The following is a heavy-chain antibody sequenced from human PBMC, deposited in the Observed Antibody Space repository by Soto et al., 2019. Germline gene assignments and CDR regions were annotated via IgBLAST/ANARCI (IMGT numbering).Heavy chain of an antibody. Sequence: PSETLSLTCTVSGGSISSSSYYWGWIRQPPXKGLEWIGSIYYSGSTYYNPSLKSRVTISVDTSKNQFSLKLSSVTAADTAVYYCARQGVLLRVLAARTPDLDYWGQGNLVTVSS. D-gene: IGHD6-6*01. CDR3: ARQGVLLRVLAARTPDLDY. CDR2: IYYSGST. J-gene: IGHJ4*02. V-gene: IGHV4-39*01. CDR1: GGSISSSSYY.